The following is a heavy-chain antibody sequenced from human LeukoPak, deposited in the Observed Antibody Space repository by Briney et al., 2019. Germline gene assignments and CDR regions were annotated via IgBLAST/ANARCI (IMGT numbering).Heavy chain of an antibody. CDR3: ARDPLERQQLAHPPDY. CDR1: GFTLSSYC. V-gene: IGHV3-48*02. Sequence: GGSLRLSCAASGFTLSSYCMNWVRQAPGKGLEWVSYISSSSSTMFYADSVKGRFTISRDNANNSLYLHMNSLRDEDTAVYYCARDPLERQQLAHPPDYWGQGTLVTVSS. D-gene: IGHD6-13*01. CDR2: ISSSSSTM. J-gene: IGHJ4*02.